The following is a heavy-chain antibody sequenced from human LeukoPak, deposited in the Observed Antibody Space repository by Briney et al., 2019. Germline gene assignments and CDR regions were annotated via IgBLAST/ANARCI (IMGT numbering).Heavy chain of an antibody. CDR1: GFTFSSYA. CDR2: ISGSGGST. V-gene: IGHV3-23*01. Sequence: GGSLRLSCAASGFTFSSYAMSWVRQAPGKGLEWVSAISGSGGSTYYADSVKGRFTISRDNSKNTPYLQMNSLRAEDTAVYYCAKGQESSGWYYYGMDVWGQGTTATVTS. CDR3: AKGQESSGWYYYGMDV. D-gene: IGHD6-19*01. J-gene: IGHJ6*02.